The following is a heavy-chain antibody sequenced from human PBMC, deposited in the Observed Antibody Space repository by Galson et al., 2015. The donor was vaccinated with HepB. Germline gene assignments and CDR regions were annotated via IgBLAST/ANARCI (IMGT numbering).Heavy chain of an antibody. D-gene: IGHD6-6*01. Sequence: SVKVSCKASGGTFSSYAISWVRQAPGQGLEWMGGIIPIFGTANYAQKFQGRVTITADESTSTAYMELSSLRSEDTAVYYCARGKEQLAQGEDAFDIWGQGTMVTVSS. CDR2: IIPIFGTA. J-gene: IGHJ3*02. CDR1: GGTFSSYA. CDR3: ARGKEQLAQGEDAFDI. V-gene: IGHV1-69*13.